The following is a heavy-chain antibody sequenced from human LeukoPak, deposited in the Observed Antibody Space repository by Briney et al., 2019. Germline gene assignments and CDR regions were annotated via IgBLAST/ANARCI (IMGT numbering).Heavy chain of an antibody. D-gene: IGHD3-22*01. J-gene: IGHJ3*02. V-gene: IGHV1-24*01. Sequence: GASVKVSCKVSGYTLTELSMHWVRQAPGKGLEWMGGFDPEDGEAIYAQKFQGRVTMTEDTSTDTAYMELSSLRSDDTAVYYCASPLTYYYDSSGYRDDAFDIWGQGTMVTVSS. CDR3: ASPLTYYYDSSGYRDDAFDI. CDR2: FDPEDGEA. CDR1: GYTLTELS.